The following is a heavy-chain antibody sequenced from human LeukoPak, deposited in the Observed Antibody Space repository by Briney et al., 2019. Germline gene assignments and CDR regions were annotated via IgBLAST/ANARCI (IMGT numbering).Heavy chain of an antibody. V-gene: IGHV5-51*01. D-gene: IGHD3-22*01. CDR3: ARQYYYDSSGYYLLPGGAFDI. CDR1: GYSFTSYW. J-gene: IGHJ3*02. CDR2: IYPGDSDT. Sequence: GESLQISCKGSGYSFTSYWIGWVRQMPGKGLEWMGIIYPGDSDTRYSPSFQGQDTISADKSISTAYLQWSSLKASDTAMYYCARQYYYDSSGYYLLPGGAFDIWGQGTMVTVSS.